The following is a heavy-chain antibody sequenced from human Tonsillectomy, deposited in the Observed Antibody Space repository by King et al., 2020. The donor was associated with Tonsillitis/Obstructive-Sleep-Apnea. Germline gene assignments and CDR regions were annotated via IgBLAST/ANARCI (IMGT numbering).Heavy chain of an antibody. V-gene: IGHV1-69*01. CDR3: ASDPQTGVTEPRFDY. D-gene: IGHD1-14*01. Sequence: VQLVESGAEVKKPGSSVKVSCKASGGTFSSYAISWVRQDPGQGLEWMGGIIPIFGTANYAQKFQGRVTITADESTSTAYMELSSLRSEDTAVYYCASDPQTGVTEPRFDYWGQGTLVTVSS. CDR1: GGTFSSYA. CDR2: IIPIFGTA. J-gene: IGHJ4*02.